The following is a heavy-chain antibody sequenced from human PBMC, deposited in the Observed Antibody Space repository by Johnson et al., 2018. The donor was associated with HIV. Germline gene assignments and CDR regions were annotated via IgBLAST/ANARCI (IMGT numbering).Heavy chain of an antibody. D-gene: IGHD2-15*01. Sequence: QEKLVESGGGVVQPGRSLRLSCAASGFTFSSYGMSWVRQAPGKGLEWVAVISYDGSNKYYADSVKGRYTISRDNSNNTLYVQMTSLRAEDTAVYYCATPQGWSTLDAFDIWGQGTMVTVSS. CDR3: ATPQGWSTLDAFDI. CDR2: ISYDGSNK. J-gene: IGHJ3*02. CDR1: GFTFSSYG. V-gene: IGHV3-30*19.